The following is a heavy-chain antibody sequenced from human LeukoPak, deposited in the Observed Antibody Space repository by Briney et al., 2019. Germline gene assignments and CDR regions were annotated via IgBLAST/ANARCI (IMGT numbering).Heavy chain of an antibody. J-gene: IGHJ4*02. CDR2: IYYSGST. Sequence: PSETLSLTCTVSGGSISSSSYYWGWIRQPPGKGLEWIGSIYYSGSTYYNPSLKSRVTISVDTSKNQFSLKLSSVTAADTAVYYCASSEYSSSSPDYWGRGTLVTVSS. V-gene: IGHV4-39*07. CDR1: GGSISSSSYY. CDR3: ASSEYSSSSPDY. D-gene: IGHD6-6*01.